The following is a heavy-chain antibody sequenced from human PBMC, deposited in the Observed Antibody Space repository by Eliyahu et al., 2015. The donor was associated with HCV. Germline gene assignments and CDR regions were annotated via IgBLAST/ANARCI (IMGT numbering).Heavy chain of an antibody. CDR1: GGSITTYY. J-gene: IGHJ5*02. V-gene: IGHV4-59*01. Sequence: QVQLQESGPGLVKPSETLSLTCTVSGGSITTYYWSWIRQPPGKXLEWIGYIHYSGSTNYNPSLNSRVTISVDTSKNQFSLNLTSVTAADTAVYYCASGGGGIAVAGTGGWFDPWGQGTLVTVSS. D-gene: IGHD6-19*01. CDR2: IHYSGST. CDR3: ASGGGGIAVAGTGGWFDP.